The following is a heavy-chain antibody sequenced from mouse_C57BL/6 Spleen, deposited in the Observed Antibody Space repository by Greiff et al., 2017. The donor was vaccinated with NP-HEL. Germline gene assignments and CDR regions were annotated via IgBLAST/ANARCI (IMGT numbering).Heavy chain of an antibody. CDR2: ISSGSSTI. Sequence: DVKLVESGGGLVKPGGSLKLSCAASGFTFSDYGMHWVRQAPEKGLEWVAYISSGSSTIYYADTVKGRFTISRDNAKNTLFLQMTSLRSEDTAMYYCARLGPHWYFDVWGTGTTVTVSS. J-gene: IGHJ1*03. V-gene: IGHV5-17*01. CDR3: ARLGPHWYFDV. D-gene: IGHD4-1*01. CDR1: GFTFSDYG.